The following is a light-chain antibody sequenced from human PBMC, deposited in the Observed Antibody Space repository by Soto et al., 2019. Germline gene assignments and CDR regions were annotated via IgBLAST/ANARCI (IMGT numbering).Light chain of an antibody. V-gene: IGKV3-15*01. CDR3: QQYNNWPRT. Sequence: EIVMTQSPATLSVSPGERATLSCRASQSVSSNLAWYQQKPGQAPRLLIYDTSTRATGIPARFSGGGSGTEFTLTISSRQSEDFAVYYCQQYNNWPRTFGQGTKVEIK. J-gene: IGKJ1*01. CDR1: QSVSSN. CDR2: DTS.